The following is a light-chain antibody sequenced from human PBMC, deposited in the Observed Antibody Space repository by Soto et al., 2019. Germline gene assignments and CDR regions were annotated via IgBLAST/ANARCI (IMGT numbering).Light chain of an antibody. V-gene: IGKV1-5*01. CDR1: QSLSSS. Sequence: DIQMTQSPSSLSAPVGARVPITCRASQSLSSSLAWYQQKPGKAPKVLIYDASSLESGVPSRFSGSGSGTQFTLTISSLQPEDFATYYCQQYNSYWWTFGQGTKVDIK. CDR2: DAS. J-gene: IGKJ1*01. CDR3: QQYNSYWWT.